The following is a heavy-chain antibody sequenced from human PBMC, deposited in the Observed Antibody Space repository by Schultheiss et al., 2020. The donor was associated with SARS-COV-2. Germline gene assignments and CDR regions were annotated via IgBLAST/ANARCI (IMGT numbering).Heavy chain of an antibody. CDR2: INHSGST. D-gene: IGHD2-2*01. Sequence: SETLSLTCAVYGGSFSGYYWSWIRQPPGKGLEWIGEINHSGSTYYNPSVNSRVTISVDTSRNQFSLKLSSVTAADTAIYYCARYCSRTTCYQTFDYWGQGTLVTVSS. CDR3: ARYCSRTTCYQTFDY. CDR1: GGSFSGYY. V-gene: IGHV4-34*01. J-gene: IGHJ4*02.